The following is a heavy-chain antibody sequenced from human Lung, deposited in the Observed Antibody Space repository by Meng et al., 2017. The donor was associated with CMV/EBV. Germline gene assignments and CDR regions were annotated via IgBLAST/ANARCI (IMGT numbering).Heavy chain of an antibody. CDR1: FTSYG. V-gene: IGHV1-18*01. CDR2: ISAYNGNT. J-gene: IGHJ5*02. CDR3: ARVGHCSSTSCYRANWFDP. D-gene: IGHD2-2*01. Sequence: FTSYGISWVRQAPGQGLAWMGWISAYNGNTNYAQKLQGRVTMTTDTSTSTAYMELRSLRSDDTAVYYCARVGHCSSTSCYRANWFDPWGQGTLVTVSS.